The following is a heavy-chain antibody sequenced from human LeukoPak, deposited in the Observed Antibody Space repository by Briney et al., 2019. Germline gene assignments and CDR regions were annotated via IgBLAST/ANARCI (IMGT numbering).Heavy chain of an antibody. CDR1: GYTFSSHD. CDR2: FDPEDGET. Sequence: ASVKVSCKASGYTFSSHDINWVRQVPGHGLEWMGGFDPEDGETIYAQKFQGRVTMTEDTSTDTAYMELSSLRSEDTAVYYCATDAVAQGLYYYYYGMDVWGQGTTVTVSS. J-gene: IGHJ6*02. CDR3: ATDAVAQGLYYYYYGMDV. D-gene: IGHD6-19*01. V-gene: IGHV1-24*01.